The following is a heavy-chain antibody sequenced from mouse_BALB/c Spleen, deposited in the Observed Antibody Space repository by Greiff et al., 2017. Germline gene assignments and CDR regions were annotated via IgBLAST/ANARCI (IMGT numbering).Heavy chain of an antibody. D-gene: IGHD2-4*01. J-gene: IGHJ2*01. CDR2: INSNGGST. V-gene: IGHV5-6-3*01. CDR1: GFTFSSYG. CDR3: AREGDDYCFDY. Sequence: EVKLVESGGGLVQPGGSLKLSCAASGFTFSSYGMSWVRQTPDKRLELVATINSNGGSTYYPDSVKGRFTISRDNAKNTLYLQMSSLKSEDTAMYYCAREGDDYCFDYWGQGTTLTVSS.